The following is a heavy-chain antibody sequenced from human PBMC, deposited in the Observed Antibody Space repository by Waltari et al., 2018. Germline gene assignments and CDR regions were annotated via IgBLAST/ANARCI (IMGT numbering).Heavy chain of an antibody. CDR3: ATIWFGESYFDY. J-gene: IGHJ4*02. V-gene: IGHV3-74*01. CDR2: INSDGSST. CDR1: GFTFSSYW. Sequence: EVQLVESGGGLVQPGGSLRLSCAASGFTFSSYWMHWVRQAPGKGVVWVSRINSDGSSTSYADSVKGRFTISRDNAKNTLYLQMNSLRAEDTAVYYCATIWFGESYFDYWGQGTLVTVSS. D-gene: IGHD3-10*01.